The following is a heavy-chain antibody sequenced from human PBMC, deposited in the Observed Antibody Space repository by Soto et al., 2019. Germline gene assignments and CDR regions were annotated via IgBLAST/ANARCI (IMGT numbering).Heavy chain of an antibody. Sequence: EVQLLESGGGLVQPGGSLRLSCAASGFTFSSYAMSWVRQAPGKGLEWVSAISGSGGSTYYADSVKGRFTISRDNSKNTLYLQLNSLRAEDTAVYYCAKDGTSYYYYYMDVWGKGTTVTVSS. V-gene: IGHV3-23*01. D-gene: IGHD1-1*01. CDR1: GFTFSSYA. J-gene: IGHJ6*03. CDR3: AKDGTSYYYYYMDV. CDR2: ISGSGGST.